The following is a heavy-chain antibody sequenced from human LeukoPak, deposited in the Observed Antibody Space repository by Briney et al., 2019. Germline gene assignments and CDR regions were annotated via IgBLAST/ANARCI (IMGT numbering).Heavy chain of an antibody. J-gene: IGHJ5*02. D-gene: IGHD3-3*01. CDR1: GGSFSGYY. CDR3: ARRITIFGVVIS. Sequence: SETLSLTCAVYGGSFSGYYWSWIRQPPGKGLEWIGEINHSGSTNYNPSLKSRVTISVDTSKNQFSLKLSSVTAADTAVYYCARRITIFGVVISWGQGTPVTVSS. V-gene: IGHV4-34*01. CDR2: INHSGST.